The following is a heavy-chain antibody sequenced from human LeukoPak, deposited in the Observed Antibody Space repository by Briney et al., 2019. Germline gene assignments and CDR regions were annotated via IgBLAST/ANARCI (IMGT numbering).Heavy chain of an antibody. V-gene: IGHV4-61*08. D-gene: IGHD6-13*01. CDR2: IHYSGST. Sequence: PSQTLSLTCTVSGGSISSGDYYWSWIRQPPGKGLEWIGNIHYSGSTNYNPSLKSRVTISVDTSKNQFSLNLNSVTAADTAVYYCARGYSSSWYLAYWGQGTLVTVSS. J-gene: IGHJ4*02. CDR3: ARGYSSSWYLAY. CDR1: GGSISSGDYY.